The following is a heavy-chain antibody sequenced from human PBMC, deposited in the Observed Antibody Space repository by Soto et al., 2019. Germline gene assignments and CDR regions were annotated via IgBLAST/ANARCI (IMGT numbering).Heavy chain of an antibody. J-gene: IGHJ3*02. CDR2: INPNTGGT. D-gene: IGHD2-2*03. Sequence: VKVSCKASGYTFTGYYVHWVRQAPGQGLEWLGWINPNTGGTNYAQRFKGWVTITRDTSISTAYMELSRLKSDDTAMYYCTRAGYCSTTSCYVRDDAFDIWGQGTMVTV. V-gene: IGHV1-2*04. CDR1: GYTFTGYY. CDR3: TRAGYCSTTSCYVRDDAFDI.